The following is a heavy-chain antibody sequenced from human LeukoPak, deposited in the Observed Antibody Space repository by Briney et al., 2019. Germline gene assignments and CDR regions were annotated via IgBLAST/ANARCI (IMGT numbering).Heavy chain of an antibody. CDR3: ARRQPGIAVAGYYYGMDV. D-gene: IGHD6-19*01. V-gene: IGHV4-31*01. Sequence: IRQXXXXGRXXIGYXYYCGSTYYNPSLKSLVTISVDTSKNQFSLKLSSVTAADTAVYYCARRQPGIAVAGYYYGMDVWGQGTTVTVSS. J-gene: IGHJ6*02. CDR2: XYYCGST.